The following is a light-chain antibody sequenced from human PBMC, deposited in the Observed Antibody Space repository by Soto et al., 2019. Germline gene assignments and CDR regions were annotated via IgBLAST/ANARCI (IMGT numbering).Light chain of an antibody. CDR1: ISDVGGYEY. J-gene: IGLJ1*01. V-gene: IGLV2-14*01. CDR3: SSYTSSTTLGV. CDR2: EVS. Sequence: QSVLTQPASVSGSPGQSLTISCTGDISDVGGYEYVSWYQQHPDKAPKLLIYEVSNWPSGVSVRFSGSKSGNTASLTISGLQAEDEAAYYCSSYTSSTTLGVFGTGTKVTVL.